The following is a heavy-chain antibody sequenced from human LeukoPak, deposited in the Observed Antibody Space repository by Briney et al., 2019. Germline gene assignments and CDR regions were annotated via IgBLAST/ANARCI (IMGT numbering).Heavy chain of an antibody. V-gene: IGHV4-39*07. J-gene: IGHJ4*02. CDR1: GGSNSSSSYY. CDR3: AREHYGSGSYFDY. CDR2: IYYSGST. D-gene: IGHD3-10*01. Sequence: TTSETLSLTCTVSGGSNSSSSYYWGWIRQPPGKGLEWIGSIYYSGSTYYNPSLKSRVTISVDTSKNQFSLKLSSVTAADTAVYYCAREHYGSGSYFDYWGQGTLVTVSS.